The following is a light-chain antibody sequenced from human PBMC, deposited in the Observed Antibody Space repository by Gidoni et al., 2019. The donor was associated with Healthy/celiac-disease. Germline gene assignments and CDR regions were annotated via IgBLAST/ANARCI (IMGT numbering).Light chain of an antibody. Sequence: QSALTQPPSASGSPGQSVTITCPGTSSDVGGYYHVPWYQQHPGKAPKLMIYEVSKRPSGVPDRCSGSKSGNTASLTVSGLQAEDEADYYCSSYAGSNNLVFGGGTKLTVL. CDR1: SSDVGGYYH. CDR2: EVS. CDR3: SSYAGSNNLV. J-gene: IGLJ2*01. V-gene: IGLV2-8*01.